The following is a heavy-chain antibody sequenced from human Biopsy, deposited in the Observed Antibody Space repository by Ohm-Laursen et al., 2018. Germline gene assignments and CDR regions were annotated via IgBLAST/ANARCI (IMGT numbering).Heavy chain of an antibody. CDR2: IGWDDDE. D-gene: IGHD3-3*02. J-gene: IGHJ4*02. CDR3: ARSRACSFGALEY. Sequence: PTQTLTLTCTFSGFSLRASGIRMSWVRQPPGKALEWLARIGWDDDEFYSTSLKARLTVSKDTAKNQVVLTLTNMDPVDTATYYCARSRACSFGALEYWGQGILVTVSS. CDR1: GFSLRASGIR. V-gene: IGHV2-70*04.